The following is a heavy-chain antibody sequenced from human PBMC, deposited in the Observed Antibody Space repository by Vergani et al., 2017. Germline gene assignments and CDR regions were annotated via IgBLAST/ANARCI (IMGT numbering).Heavy chain of an antibody. J-gene: IGHJ6*03. CDR2: INNDGHT. CDR3: ARVDTQVPATSHFYYMDV. CDR1: GGSFSSFY. V-gene: IGHV4-34*02. D-gene: IGHD6-25*01. Sequence: QVQLQQWGAGVVKPSGTLSLTCAVFGGSFSSFYWSWIRQPPGKGLEWIGEINNDGHTNYNPSLESRVTVSRDTAKNQFSLNLMSVTAADTAMYYCARVDTQVPATSHFYYMDVWGKGTTVVVSS.